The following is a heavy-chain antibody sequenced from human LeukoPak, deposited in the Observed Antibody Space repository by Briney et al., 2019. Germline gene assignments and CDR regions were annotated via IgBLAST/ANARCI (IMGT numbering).Heavy chain of an antibody. Sequence: SETLSLTCAVYGGSFSGYYWSWIRQPPGKGLEWIGEINHSGCTNYNPSLKSRVTISVDTSKNQFSLKLSSVTAADTAVYYCARDGYSYGNFDYWGQGTLVTVSS. CDR3: ARDGYSYGNFDY. CDR1: GGSFSGYY. V-gene: IGHV4-34*01. J-gene: IGHJ4*02. CDR2: INHSGCT. D-gene: IGHD5-18*01.